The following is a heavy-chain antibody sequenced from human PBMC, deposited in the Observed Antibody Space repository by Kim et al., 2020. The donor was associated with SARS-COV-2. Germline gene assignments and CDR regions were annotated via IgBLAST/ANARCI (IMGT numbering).Heavy chain of an antibody. D-gene: IGHD6-19*01. V-gene: IGHV4-39*01. Sequence: SETLSLTCTVSGGSISSSSYYWGWIRQPPGKGLEWIGSIYYSGSTYYNPSLKSRVTISVDTSKNQFSLKLSSVTAADTAVYYCARLRRGQWLVDYWGQGTLVTVSS. CDR1: GGSISSSSYY. CDR2: IYYSGST. CDR3: ARLRRGQWLVDY. J-gene: IGHJ4*02.